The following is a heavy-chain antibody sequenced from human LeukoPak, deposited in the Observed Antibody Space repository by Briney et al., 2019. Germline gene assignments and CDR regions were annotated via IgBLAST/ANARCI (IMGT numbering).Heavy chain of an antibody. CDR3: ARVTTVAGSDYFDY. CDR1: GASNNGYS. V-gene: IGHV4-59*01. J-gene: IGHJ4*02. D-gene: IGHD6-19*01. Sequence: PSETLSPTCTLSGASNNGYSWNWIRQPPGKGLEWVGYLYYSGSTNYNPSLKSRVTISVDTSKNHFSLKLSSVTAADTAVYYCARVTTVAGSDYFDYWGQGTLVTVSS. CDR2: LYYSGST.